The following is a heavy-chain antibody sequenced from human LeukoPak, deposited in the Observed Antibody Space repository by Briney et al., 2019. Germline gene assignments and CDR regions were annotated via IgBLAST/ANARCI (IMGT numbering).Heavy chain of an antibody. D-gene: IGHD1-26*01. V-gene: IGHV4-31*03. CDR1: GGSISSGGYY. Sequence: PSETLSLTCTVSGGSISSGGYYWSWIRLHPGKGLEWIGYIYYSGSTYYNPSLKSRVTISVDTSKNQFSLKLSSVTAADTAVYYCASSSSGSYSYYFDYWGQGTLVTVSS. CDR3: ASSSSGSYSYYFDY. CDR2: IYYSGST. J-gene: IGHJ4*02.